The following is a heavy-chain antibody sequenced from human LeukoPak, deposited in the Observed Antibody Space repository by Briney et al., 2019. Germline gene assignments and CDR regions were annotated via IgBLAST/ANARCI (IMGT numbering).Heavy chain of an antibody. Sequence: GASVKVSCKASGGTFSSYAINWVRQAPGQGLEWMGGIIPIFGTASYAQKFQGRVTITADESTSTAYMELSSLRSEDTAVYYCARVDSGYELSGYFDYWGQGTLVTVSS. V-gene: IGHV1-69*01. J-gene: IGHJ4*02. CDR2: IIPIFGTA. D-gene: IGHD5-12*01. CDR3: ARVDSGYELSGYFDY. CDR1: GGTFSSYA.